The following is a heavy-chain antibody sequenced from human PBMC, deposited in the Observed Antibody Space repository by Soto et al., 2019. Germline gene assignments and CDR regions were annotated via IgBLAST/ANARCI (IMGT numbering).Heavy chain of an antibody. V-gene: IGHV1-8*01. D-gene: IGHD4-17*01. J-gene: IGHJ3*02. Sequence: QVQLVQSGAEVKKPGASVKVSCKASGYTFTSYDINWVRQATGQGREWMGWMNPNSGNTGYAQKFQGRVTMTRNTSIRTACMELSSLRSEDTAVYYCAREVFGDYAFDIWGQGTMVTVSS. CDR2: MNPNSGNT. CDR1: GYTFTSYD. CDR3: AREVFGDYAFDI.